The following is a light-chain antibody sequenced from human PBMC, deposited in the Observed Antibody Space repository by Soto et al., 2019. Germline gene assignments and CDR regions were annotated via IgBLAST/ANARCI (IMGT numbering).Light chain of an antibody. J-gene: IGKJ4*01. CDR1: QSISSW. CDR2: QAS. Sequence: DIQMTQSPSTLSASVGDRVTITCRASQSISSWLAWYQHKPGKAPNLLLYQASTLESGVPSRFSGSGSGTEFTRTVSSLQPDDFATYYCQQYDSDPRTFGGGTKVEIK. CDR3: QQYDSDPRT. V-gene: IGKV1-5*03.